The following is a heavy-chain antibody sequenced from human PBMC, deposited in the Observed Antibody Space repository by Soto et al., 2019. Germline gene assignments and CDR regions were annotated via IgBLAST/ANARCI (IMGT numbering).Heavy chain of an antibody. CDR1: GFSLSTSGVG. CDR3: AHRRGARDCSGGSCIYFQH. CDR2: IYWDDDK. Sequence: SGPTLVNATQTLRLTCTFSGFSLSTSGVGVGWIHQPPGKALEWLALIYWDDDKRYSPSLKSRLTITKDTSKNQVVLTMTNMDPVDTATYYCAHRRGARDCSGGSCIYFQHWGQGTLVTVSS. D-gene: IGHD2-15*01. V-gene: IGHV2-5*02. J-gene: IGHJ1*01.